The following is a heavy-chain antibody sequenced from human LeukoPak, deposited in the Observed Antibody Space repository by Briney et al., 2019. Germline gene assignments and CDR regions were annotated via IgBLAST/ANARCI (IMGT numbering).Heavy chain of an antibody. V-gene: IGHV3-23*01. J-gene: IGHJ4*02. CDR2: ISGSGGST. Sequence: GSLRLSCAASRFTFSRYAMNWVRRAPGKGPEWVSAISGSGGSTYYADSVKGRFTISRDNSKNTLYLQMNSLRVEDTAVYYCAKNPQYYYDSSGFFEYWGQGTLVTVSS. CDR3: AKNPQYYYDSSGFFEY. D-gene: IGHD3-22*01. CDR1: RFTFSRYA.